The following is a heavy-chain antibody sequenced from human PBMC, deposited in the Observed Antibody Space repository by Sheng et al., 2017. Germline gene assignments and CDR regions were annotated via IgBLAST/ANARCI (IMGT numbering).Heavy chain of an antibody. Sequence: QVQLQESGPGLVKPSETLSLNCAVSGYSISSGYYWGWIRQPPGKGLEWIGSIYHSGSTYYNPSLKSRVTISVDTSKNQFSLKLSSVTAADTAVYYCARDGYCSSTSCYGGWDWFDPWGQGTLVTV. D-gene: IGHD2-2*03. CDR3: ARDGYCSSTSCYGGWDWFDP. CDR1: GYSISSGYY. J-gene: IGHJ5*02. V-gene: IGHV4-38-2*02. CDR2: IYHSGST.